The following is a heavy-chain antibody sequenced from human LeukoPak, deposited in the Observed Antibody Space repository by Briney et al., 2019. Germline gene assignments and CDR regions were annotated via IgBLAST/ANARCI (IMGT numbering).Heavy chain of an antibody. CDR3: ARQGYCSGGSCYPTSDY. CDR2: IYYSGST. CDR1: GGSISSSSYY. Sequence: PSETLSLTCTVSGGSISSSSYYWGWIRQPPGKGLEWIGRIYYSGSTYYNPSLKSRVTISVDTSKNQFSLKLSSVTAADTAVYYCARQGYCSGGSCYPTSDYWGQGTLVTVSS. V-gene: IGHV4-39*01. D-gene: IGHD2-15*01. J-gene: IGHJ4*02.